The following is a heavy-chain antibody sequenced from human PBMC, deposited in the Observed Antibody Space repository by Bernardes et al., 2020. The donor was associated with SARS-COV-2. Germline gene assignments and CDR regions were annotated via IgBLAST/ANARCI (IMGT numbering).Heavy chain of an antibody. CDR1: GGSISSSSYY. J-gene: IGHJ5*02. CDR2: IYYSGST. D-gene: IGHD6-19*01. Sequence: SETLSLTCTVSGGSISSSSYYWGWIRQPPGKGLEWIWSIYYSGSTYYNPSLKSRVTISVDTSKNQFSLKLSSVTAADTAVYYCARVVGGWLVKSSWFDPWGQGTLVTVYS. V-gene: IGHV4-39*01. CDR3: ARVVGGWLVKSSWFDP.